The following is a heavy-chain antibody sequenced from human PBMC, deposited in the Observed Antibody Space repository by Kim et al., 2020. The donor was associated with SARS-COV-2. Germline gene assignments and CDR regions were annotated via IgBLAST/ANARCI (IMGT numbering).Heavy chain of an antibody. CDR3: ARAPSCSGTSCFDY. CDR2: INRDGSEK. J-gene: IGHJ4*02. D-gene: IGHD2-2*01. V-gene: IGHV3-7*03. CDR1: GFTFSSFW. Sequence: GGSLRLSCAASGFTFSSFWMSWFRQAPGKGLEWVANINRDGSEKYYADSVKGRFTSSKDNAKNSLSLQMSSLRAEDTAVYYCARAPSCSGTSCFDYWGQGNLVTVSS.